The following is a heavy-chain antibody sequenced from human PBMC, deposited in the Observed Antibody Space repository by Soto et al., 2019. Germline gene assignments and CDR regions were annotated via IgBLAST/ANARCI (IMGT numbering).Heavy chain of an antibody. CDR1: GGTLSSQA. V-gene: IGHV1-69*12. CDR3: ARGEFDYGDYRPVFDY. J-gene: IGHJ4*02. Sequence: QVQLVQFGAEVKKPGSSVKVSCKASGGTLSSQAISWVRQAPGQGVELVGGIIPIFGTANYAQKIQGRVTITADESTSTAYMELSSLRSEDTAVYYCARGEFDYGDYRPVFDYWGQGTLVTVSS. D-gene: IGHD4-17*01. CDR2: IIPIFGTA.